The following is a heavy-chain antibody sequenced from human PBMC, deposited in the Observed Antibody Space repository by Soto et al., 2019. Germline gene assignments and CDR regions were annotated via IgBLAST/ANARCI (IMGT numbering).Heavy chain of an antibody. CDR1: GYTFTGYY. CDR2: INPNSGGT. J-gene: IGHJ6*02. D-gene: IGHD3-10*01. CDR3: ARGGGPYYYGSGSPGGYYYYGMDV. V-gene: IGHV1-2*04. Sequence: QVQLVQSGAEVKKPGASVKVSCKASGYTFTGYYMHWVRQAPGQGLEWMGWINPNSGGTNYAQKIQGWVTMTRDTALSTAYMERRRVRSDDTAVYYCARGGGPYYYGSGSPGGYYYYGMDVWGQGTTVTVSS.